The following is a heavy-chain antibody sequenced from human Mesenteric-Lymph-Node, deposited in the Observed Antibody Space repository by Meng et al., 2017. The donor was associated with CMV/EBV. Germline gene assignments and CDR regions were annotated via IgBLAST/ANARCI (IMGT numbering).Heavy chain of an antibody. D-gene: IGHD3-10*01. Sequence: SGGTFSSDAISWLRQAPGQGLEWMGVITPMFGVTNYAQKFQGRVTIVAHESTGTAYMELHSLESEDTAVYYCATWEVRGYPGSYFGSWGQGTLVTVSS. V-gene: IGHV1-69*01. CDR1: GGTFSSDA. CDR3: ATWEVRGYPGSYFGS. CDR2: ITPMFGVT. J-gene: IGHJ4*02.